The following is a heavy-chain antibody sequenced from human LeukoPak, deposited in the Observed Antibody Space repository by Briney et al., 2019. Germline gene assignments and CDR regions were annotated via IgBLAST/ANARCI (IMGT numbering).Heavy chain of an antibody. V-gene: IGHV3-33*01. Sequence: GGSLRLSCAASGFTFSTYGMHWVRQAPGKGLEWVAVIWYDGSNKYYADSVKGRFTISRDNSKNTLYLQMNSLRAEDTAVYYCARDGPSKAGSSSPFYYYYYYGMDVWGQGTTVTVSS. CDR1: GFTFSTYG. CDR2: IWYDGSNK. D-gene: IGHD6-6*01. J-gene: IGHJ6*02. CDR3: ARDGPSKAGSSSPFYYYYYYGMDV.